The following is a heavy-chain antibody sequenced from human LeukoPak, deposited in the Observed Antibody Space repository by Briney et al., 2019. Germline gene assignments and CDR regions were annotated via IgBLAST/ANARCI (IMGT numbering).Heavy chain of an antibody. CDR2: ISSSSSYI. J-gene: IGHJ3*02. D-gene: IGHD6-13*01. CDR3: ARXRXXSSXYLGAFDI. Sequence: CAASGFTFSSYSMNWVRQAPGKGLEWVSSISSSSSYIYYADSVKGRFTISRDKAKNSLYLQMNSLRAEDTAVNYCARXRXXSSXYLGAFDIWGQGTMVTVSS. CDR1: GFTFSSYS. V-gene: IGHV3-21*01.